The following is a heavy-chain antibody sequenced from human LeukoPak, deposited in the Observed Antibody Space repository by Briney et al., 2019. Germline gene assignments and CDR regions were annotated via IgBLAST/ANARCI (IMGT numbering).Heavy chain of an antibody. CDR2: IKQDGSEK. CDR1: GFTFSSYW. Sequence: GGSLRLSCAASGFTFSSYWMSWVRQAPGKGLEWVANIKQDGSEKYYVDSVKGRFTISRDNAKNSLYLQMNSPRAEDTAVYYCARVTRTHYYDSSGYPDYWGQGTLVTVSS. CDR3: ARVTRTHYYDSSGYPDY. V-gene: IGHV3-7*01. J-gene: IGHJ4*02. D-gene: IGHD3-22*01.